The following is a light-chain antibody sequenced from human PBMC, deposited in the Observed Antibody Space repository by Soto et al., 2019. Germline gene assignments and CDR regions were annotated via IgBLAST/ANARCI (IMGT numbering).Light chain of an antibody. Sequence: EIVLTQSPGTQSLSPGERATLSCRASQSVSSTYLAWYQQKPGQAPRLLLYGASSRATGIPDRFSGSGSGTDFTLTISRLEPEDFAVYFCQQSGNSPLTFGQGTRLEIK. J-gene: IGKJ5*01. CDR1: QSVSSTY. V-gene: IGKV3-20*01. CDR2: GAS. CDR3: QQSGNSPLT.